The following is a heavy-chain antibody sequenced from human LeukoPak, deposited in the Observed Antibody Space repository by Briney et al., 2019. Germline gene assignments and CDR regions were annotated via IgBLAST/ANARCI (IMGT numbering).Heavy chain of an antibody. J-gene: IGHJ4*02. CDR2: ISGSGGST. CDR3: AKAITILAGRFDY. Sequence: GGSLRLSCVASKFTFSTYSMSWVRQAPGKGLEWVSAISGSGGSTYYADSVKGRFTISRDNSKNTLYLQMNSLRAEDTAVYYCAKAITILAGRFDYWGQGTLVTVSS. CDR1: KFTFSTYS. V-gene: IGHV3-23*01. D-gene: IGHD3-9*01.